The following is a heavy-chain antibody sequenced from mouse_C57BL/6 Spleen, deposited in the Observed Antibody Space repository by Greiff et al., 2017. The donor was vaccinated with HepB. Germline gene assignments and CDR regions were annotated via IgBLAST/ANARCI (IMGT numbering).Heavy chain of an antibody. CDR2: INPGSGGT. Sequence: QVQLQQSGAELVRPGTSVKVSCKASGYAFTNYLIEWVKQRPGQGLEWIGVINPGSGGTNYNEKFKGKATLTADKSSSTAYMQLSSLTSEDSAVYFCARRDYDLAWFAYWGQGTLVTVSA. J-gene: IGHJ3*01. D-gene: IGHD2-4*01. V-gene: IGHV1-54*01. CDR3: ARRDYDLAWFAY. CDR1: GYAFTNYL.